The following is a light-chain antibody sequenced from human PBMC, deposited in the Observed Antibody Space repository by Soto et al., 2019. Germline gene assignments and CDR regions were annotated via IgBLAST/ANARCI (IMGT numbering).Light chain of an antibody. Sequence: EIVMTQSPATLSVSPGERATLSCRASQSVSSNLAWYQQKPGQAPRLLNYGASTRATGIPARFSGSGSGTEFTLTISSLQSEDFAVYYCQQYNNWRTFGQGTKVDIK. V-gene: IGKV3-15*01. CDR1: QSVSSN. J-gene: IGKJ1*01. CDR3: QQYNNWRT. CDR2: GAS.